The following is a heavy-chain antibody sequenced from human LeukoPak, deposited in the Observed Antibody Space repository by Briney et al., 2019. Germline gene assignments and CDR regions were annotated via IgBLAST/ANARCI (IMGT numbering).Heavy chain of an antibody. CDR3: ARGSQSDYDILTGYWDGTYFDY. J-gene: IGHJ4*02. Sequence: SETLSLTCTVSGGSISSSSYYWSWIWQPAGKGLEWIGRIYTSGSTNYNPSLKSRVTMSVDTSKNQFSLKLSSVTAADTAVYYCARGSQSDYDILTGYWDGTYFDYWGQGTLVTVSS. CDR1: GGSISSSSYY. D-gene: IGHD3-9*01. V-gene: IGHV4-61*02. CDR2: IYTSGST.